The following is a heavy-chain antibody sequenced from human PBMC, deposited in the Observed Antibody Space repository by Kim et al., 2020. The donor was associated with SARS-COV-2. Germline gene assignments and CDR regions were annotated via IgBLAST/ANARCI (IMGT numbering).Heavy chain of an antibody. CDR1: GQSISDHY. J-gene: IGHJ5*02. D-gene: IGHD3-3*01. Sequence: SETLSLTCALYGQSISDHYWSWIRQSPGKGLEWIGEINEAGKTKSNPSLGSRATISVDTFYNHLSLKLTSATAADTAVYFCARGVGRDYDFRRGYYDVQWFDLWGQGNLVTVSS. V-gene: IGHV4-34*04. CDR2: INEAGKT. CDR3: ARGVGRDYDFRRGYYDVQWFDL.